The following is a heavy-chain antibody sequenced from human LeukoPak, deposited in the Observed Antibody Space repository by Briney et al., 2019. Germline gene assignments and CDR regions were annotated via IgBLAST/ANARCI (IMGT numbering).Heavy chain of an antibody. CDR1: GFTLSSYA. Sequence: TGGSLRLSCGASGFTLSSYAMTWARQAPGKGLEWVSVIVGDGEKTYYADSVRGRFTISRDNSKNTVYLQMNSLRAEDTAVYYCAKIRRDYGNMYDAFDIWGQGTMVTVSS. CDR3: AKIRRDYGNMYDAFDI. V-gene: IGHV3-23*01. CDR2: IVGDGEKT. J-gene: IGHJ3*02. D-gene: IGHD3-16*01.